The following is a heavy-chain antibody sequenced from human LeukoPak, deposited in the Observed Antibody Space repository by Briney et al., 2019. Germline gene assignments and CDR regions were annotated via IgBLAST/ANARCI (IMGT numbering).Heavy chain of an antibody. Sequence: SETLSLTCAVYGGSFSGYYWSWIRQPPGKGLEWIGAINHSGSTNYNPSLKSRVTISVDTSKNQFSLKLSSVTAPDTAVYYCARAPRRPAPFDYWGQGTLVTVSS. V-gene: IGHV4-34*01. J-gene: IGHJ4*02. CDR1: GGSFSGYY. CDR2: INHSGST. CDR3: ARAPRRPAPFDY.